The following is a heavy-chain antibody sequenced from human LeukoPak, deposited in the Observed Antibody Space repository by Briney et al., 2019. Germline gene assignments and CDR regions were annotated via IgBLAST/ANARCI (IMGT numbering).Heavy chain of an antibody. V-gene: IGHV5-51*01. CDR3: ARLGGSGSYYSFDY. CDR2: IYPGDSDT. CDR1: GYSFTNYW. D-gene: IGHD3-10*01. J-gene: IGHJ4*02. Sequence: GESLRISCKGSGYSFTNYWIGWVRQMPGKGLEWMGTIYPGDSDTKYSPSFQGQVTISADKSISTAYLQWSILKASDTAMYYCARLGGSGSYYSFDYWGQGSLVTVPS.